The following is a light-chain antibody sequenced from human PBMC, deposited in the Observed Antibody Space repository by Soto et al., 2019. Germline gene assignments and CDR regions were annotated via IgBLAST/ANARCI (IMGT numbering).Light chain of an antibody. CDR2: DND. CDR3: AAWDASLIALV. Sequence: QSVLTQPPSTSRTPGQWVTISCSGSSSNIGRNTVHWYRQLPGTAPKLLIYDNDQRPSGVPDRFSGSKSGTSASLAISGLQFEDEADYYCAAWDASLIALVFGGGTKLTVL. V-gene: IGLV1-44*01. CDR1: SSNIGRNT. J-gene: IGLJ3*02.